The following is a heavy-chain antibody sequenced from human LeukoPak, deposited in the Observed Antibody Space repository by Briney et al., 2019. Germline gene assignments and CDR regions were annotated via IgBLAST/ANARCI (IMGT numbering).Heavy chain of an antibody. J-gene: IGHJ3*02. CDR1: GFTFSSYA. CDR2: ISGSGGST. V-gene: IGHV3-23*01. Sequence: GGSLRLSCAASGFTFSSYAMSWVRQAPGKGLEWVSAISGSGGSTYYADSVKGRFTISRDNSKNTLYLQMNSLRAEDTAVYYCARVEFYSSSWYPRERGVEAFDIWGQGTMVTVSS. CDR3: ARVEFYSSSWYPRERGVEAFDI. D-gene: IGHD6-13*01.